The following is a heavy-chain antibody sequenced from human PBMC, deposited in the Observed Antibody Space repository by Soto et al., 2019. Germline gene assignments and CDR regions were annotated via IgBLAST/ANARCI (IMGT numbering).Heavy chain of an antibody. V-gene: IGHV3-23*01. D-gene: IGHD2-2*01. J-gene: IGHJ4*02. CDR3: ARSRHPIGYCSSTSCHFDY. Sequence: GGSLRLSCAASGFTFSSYAMSWVRQAPGKGLEWVSAISGSGGSTYYADSVKGRFTISRDNSKNTLYLQMNSLRAEDTAVYYCARSRHPIGYCSSTSCHFDYWGQGTLVTVSS. CDR2: ISGSGGST. CDR1: GFTFSSYA.